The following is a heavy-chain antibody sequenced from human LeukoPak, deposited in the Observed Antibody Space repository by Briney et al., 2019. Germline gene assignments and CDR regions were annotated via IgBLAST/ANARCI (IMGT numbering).Heavy chain of an antibody. Sequence: SETLSLTCTVAGDSISSSSYYWGWIRQPPGKGLDWIGSIPYGGSTYYDPSLQTRVTISVDPSKHQFSLKLSYVTAADTAVYYCARCKDYYVSGSYYKTFDYWGQGTLVTVSS. J-gene: IGHJ4*02. CDR2: IPYGGST. CDR3: ARCKDYYVSGSYYKTFDY. D-gene: IGHD3-10*01. CDR1: GDSISSSSYY. V-gene: IGHV4-39*07.